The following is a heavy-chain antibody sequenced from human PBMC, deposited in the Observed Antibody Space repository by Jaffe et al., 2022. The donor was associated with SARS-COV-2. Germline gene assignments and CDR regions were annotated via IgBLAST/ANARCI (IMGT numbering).Heavy chain of an antibody. CDR1: GFTFGDYA. Sequence: EVQLVESGGGLVKPGRSLRLSCTASGFTFGDYAMSWFRQAPGKGLEWVGFIRSKAYGGTTEYAASVKGRFTISRDDSKSIAYLQMNSLKTEDTAVYYCTRDLPRITMIVVSLRADAFDIWGQGTMVTVSS. CDR2: IRSKAYGGTT. D-gene: IGHD3-22*01. V-gene: IGHV3-49*05. J-gene: IGHJ3*02. CDR3: TRDLPRITMIVVSLRADAFDI.